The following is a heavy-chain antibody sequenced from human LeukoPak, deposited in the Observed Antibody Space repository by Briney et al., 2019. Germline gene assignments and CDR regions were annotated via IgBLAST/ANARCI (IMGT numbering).Heavy chain of an antibody. D-gene: IGHD2-2*01. CDR1: GGSFSGYY. CDR2: INHSGST. J-gene: IGHJ5*02. CDR3: ARGPPFVVVVPAAMPGRRFDP. Sequence: PSETLSLTCAVYGGSFSGYYWSWIRQPPGKGLEWIGEINHSGSTNYNPSLKSRVTISVGESKNQFSLKLISGTAADTAVDYCARGPPFVVVVPAAMPGRRFDPWGQGTLVTVSS. V-gene: IGHV4-34*01.